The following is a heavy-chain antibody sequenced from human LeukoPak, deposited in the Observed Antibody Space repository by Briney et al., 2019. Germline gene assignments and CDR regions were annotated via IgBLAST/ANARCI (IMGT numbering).Heavy chain of an antibody. CDR2: ISGSGGST. Sequence: GGSLRLSCAASGFTFSNYAMSWVRQAPGKGLEWVSAISGSGGSTYYADSVKGRFTNSRDSSKNTLYLQMNSLRAEDTAVYYCAKDLMEWLPHYFDYWGQGTLVTVSS. D-gene: IGHD3-3*01. CDR1: GFTFSNYA. CDR3: AKDLMEWLPHYFDY. J-gene: IGHJ4*02. V-gene: IGHV3-23*01.